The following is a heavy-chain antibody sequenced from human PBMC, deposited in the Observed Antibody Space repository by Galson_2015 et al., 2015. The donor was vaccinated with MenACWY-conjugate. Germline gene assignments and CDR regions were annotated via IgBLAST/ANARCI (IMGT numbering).Heavy chain of an antibody. CDR1: GFSLSTSGVG. V-gene: IGHV2-5*02. CDR2: IYWDDDK. D-gene: IGHD5-18*01. Sequence: PALVKPTQTLTLTCTFSGFSLSTSGVGVGWIRQPPGKALEWLALIYWDDDKRYSPSLKSRLTITKDTSKNQVVLTMTNMDPVDTATYYCAHSRMDTAMAGDWFDPWGQGTLVTVSS. CDR3: AHSRMDTAMAGDWFDP. J-gene: IGHJ5*02.